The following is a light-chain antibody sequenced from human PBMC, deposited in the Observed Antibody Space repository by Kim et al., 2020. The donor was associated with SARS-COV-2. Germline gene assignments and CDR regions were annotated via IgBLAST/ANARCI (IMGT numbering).Light chain of an antibody. CDR2: RDS. CDR3: QVWDSSTVV. J-gene: IGLJ2*01. V-gene: IGLV3-9*01. Sequence: VAQGQTARIAWGGNKSGSKTVHWYKQKPGQAPVLVIYRDSNRPSGIHERFSGYNSGNTATLTISRAQAGDEADYYCQVWDSSTVVFGGGTQLTVL. CDR1: KSGSKT.